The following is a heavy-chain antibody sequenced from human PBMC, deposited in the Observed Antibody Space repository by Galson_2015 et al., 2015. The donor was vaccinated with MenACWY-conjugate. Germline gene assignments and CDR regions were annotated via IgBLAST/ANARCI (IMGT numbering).Heavy chain of an antibody. Sequence: SLRLSCEASGFTFSSYSMNWVRQAPGKGLEWVSSISSSSSYIYYADSVKGRFTISRDNAKNSLYLQMNSLRADDTAVYYCAREGYSGYEKHLDYWGQGTLVTVSS. D-gene: IGHD5-12*01. J-gene: IGHJ4*02. CDR1: GFTFSSYS. V-gene: IGHV3-21*01. CDR2: ISSSSSYI. CDR3: AREGYSGYEKHLDY.